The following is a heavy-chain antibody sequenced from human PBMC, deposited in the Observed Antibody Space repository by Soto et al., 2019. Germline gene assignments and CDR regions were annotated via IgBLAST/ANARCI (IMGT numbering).Heavy chain of an antibody. Sequence: QVQLVESGGGVVQPGRSLRLSCAASGFTFSAYGIHWVRQAPGKGLEWVATISFDSRDKLYVDSMNGRLTISRENSRNTVYLQMDSLRAEDTVVYHCARVCGGDCGNAFEVWGQGTVVAVS. V-gene: IGHV3-33*05. CDR3: ARVCGGDCGNAFEV. J-gene: IGHJ3*01. CDR1: GFTFSAYG. CDR2: ISFDSRDK. D-gene: IGHD2-21*02.